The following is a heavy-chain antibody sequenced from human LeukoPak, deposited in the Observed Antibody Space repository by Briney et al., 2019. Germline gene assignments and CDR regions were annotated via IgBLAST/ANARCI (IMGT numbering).Heavy chain of an antibody. J-gene: IGHJ4*02. CDR2: INAGNGNT. V-gene: IGHV1-3*01. CDR3: ARDKGRGGLLWFGSPWPLDY. Sequence: ASVKVSCKASGYTFTSYAMHWVRQAPGQRLEWMGWINAGNGNTKYSQKFQGRVTITRDTSASTAYMELSSLRSEDTAVYYCARDKGRGGLLWFGSPWPLDYWGQGTLVTVSS. CDR1: GYTFTSYA. D-gene: IGHD3-10*01.